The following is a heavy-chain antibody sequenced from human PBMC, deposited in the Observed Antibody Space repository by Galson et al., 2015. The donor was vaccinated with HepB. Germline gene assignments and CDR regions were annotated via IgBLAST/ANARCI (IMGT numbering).Heavy chain of an antibody. CDR1: GFTFSSYA. CDR3: ARASSSSWFDP. CDR2: ISYDGSNK. D-gene: IGHD6-13*01. Sequence: SLRLSCAASGFTFSSYAMHWVRQAPGKGLEWEAVISYDGSNKYYADSVKGRFTISRDNSKNTLYLQMNSLRAEDTAVYYCARASSSSWFDPWGQGTLVTVSS. J-gene: IGHJ5*02. V-gene: IGHV3-30*04.